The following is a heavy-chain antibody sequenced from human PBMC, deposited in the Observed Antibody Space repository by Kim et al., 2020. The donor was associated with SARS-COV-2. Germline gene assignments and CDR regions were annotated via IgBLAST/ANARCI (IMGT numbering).Heavy chain of an antibody. CDR3: TTKHY. Sequence: GGSLRLSCSASGFTFSSSWMTWVRQAPGKGLVWVGNINRDGSGQNYVGSLRGRFTISRDNTRNSLYLHMESLRAEDTAVYYCTTKHYWGQGTLVTVSS. CDR2: INRDGSGQ. CDR1: GFTFSSSW. V-gene: IGHV3-7*01. J-gene: IGHJ4*02.